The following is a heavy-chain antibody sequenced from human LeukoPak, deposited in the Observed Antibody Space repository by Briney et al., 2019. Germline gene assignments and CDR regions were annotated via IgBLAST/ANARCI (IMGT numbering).Heavy chain of an antibody. CDR2: VNPNSGDT. V-gene: IGHV1-8*01. CDR1: GYIFNIYE. CDR3: SRGPRFDP. Sequence: GAAVKVSCKTSGYIFNIYEINWVREATGHRLEWMGWVNPNSGDTDYAQKFQGRLTMTRNTSISTAHMEPSGLRLEGTAVYYCSRGPRFDPWGQGTQVTVSS. J-gene: IGHJ5*02.